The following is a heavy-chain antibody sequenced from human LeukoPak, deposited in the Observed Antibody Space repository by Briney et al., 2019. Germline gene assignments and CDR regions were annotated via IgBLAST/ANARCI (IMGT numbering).Heavy chain of an antibody. V-gene: IGHV3-30-3*01. D-gene: IGHD3-10*01. CDR1: GFTFSSYA. CDR2: ISYDGSNK. J-gene: IGHJ4*02. Sequence: PGGSLRLSCAASGFTFSSYAMHWVRQAPGKGLEWVAVISYDGSNKYYADSVKGRFTISRDNSKNTLYLQMNSLRAEDTAVYYCARSSGRSDFDYWGQGTLVTVSS. CDR3: ARSSGRSDFDY.